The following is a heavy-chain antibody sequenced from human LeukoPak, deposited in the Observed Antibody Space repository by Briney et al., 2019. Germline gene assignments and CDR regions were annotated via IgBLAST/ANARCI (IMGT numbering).Heavy chain of an antibody. D-gene: IGHD3-9*01. CDR2: IYHSGST. CDR3: ARGVQLRYFDWLSRPDAFDI. V-gene: IGHV4-30-2*01. CDR1: GGSISSGGYS. J-gene: IGHJ3*02. Sequence: SETLSLTCAVSGGSISSGGYSWSWIRQPPGKGLEWIGYIYHSGSTYYNPSLKSRVTISVDRSKNQFSLKLSSVTAADTAVYYCARGVQLRYFDWLSRPDAFDIWGQGTMVTVSS.